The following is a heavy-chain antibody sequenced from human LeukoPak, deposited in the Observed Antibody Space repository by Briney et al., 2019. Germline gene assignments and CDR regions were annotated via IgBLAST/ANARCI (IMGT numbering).Heavy chain of an antibody. Sequence: GGSLRLSCAASGFTFSSYGMHWVRQAPGKGLEWVAVIWYDGSNKYYADSVKGRFTISRDNSKNTLYLQMNSLRAEDTAVYYCASGYCSGGSCYSFDYWGQGTLVTVSS. V-gene: IGHV3-33*01. D-gene: IGHD2-15*01. CDR3: ASGYCSGGSCYSFDY. CDR2: IWYDGSNK. J-gene: IGHJ4*02. CDR1: GFTFSSYG.